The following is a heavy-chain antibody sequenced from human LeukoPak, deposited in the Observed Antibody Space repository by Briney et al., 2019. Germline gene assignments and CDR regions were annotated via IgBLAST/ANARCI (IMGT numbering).Heavy chain of an antibody. CDR1: GFTFSSYA. CDR3: AKRTSGTSYSSSWSKDYYYYMDV. D-gene: IGHD6-13*01. V-gene: IGHV3-23*01. J-gene: IGHJ6*03. Sequence: PGGSLRLSCAASGFTFSSYAMSWARQAPGKGLEWVSAISGSGGSTYYADSVKGRFTISRDNSKNTLYLQMNSLRAEDTAVYYCAKRTSGTSYSSSWSKDYYYYMDVWGKGTTVTVSS. CDR2: ISGSGGST.